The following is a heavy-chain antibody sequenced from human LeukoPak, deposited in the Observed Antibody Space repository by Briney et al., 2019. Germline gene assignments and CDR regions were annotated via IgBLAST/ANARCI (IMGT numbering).Heavy chain of an antibody. V-gene: IGHV4-61*02. CDR2: IYTSGST. D-gene: IGHD5-24*01. J-gene: IGHJ6*02. CDR3: ARDMATIYYYGMDV. Sequence: SETLSLTCTVSGGSISSGNYYWYWIRQPAGKGLEWIGRIYTSGSTNYNPSLKSRVTISLDTSKNQFSLKLSSVTAADTAVYYCARDMATIYYYGMDVWGQGTTVTVSS. CDR1: GGSISSGNYY.